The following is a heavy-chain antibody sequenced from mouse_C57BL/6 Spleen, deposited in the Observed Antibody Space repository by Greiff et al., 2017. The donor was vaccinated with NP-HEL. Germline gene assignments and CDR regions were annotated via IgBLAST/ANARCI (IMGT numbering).Heavy chain of an antibody. CDR3: ARPQLRSYYFDY. CDR1: GYTFTSYW. D-gene: IGHD3-2*02. Sequence: QVQLQQPGTELVKPGASVKLSCKASGYTFTSYWMHWVKQRPGQGLEWIGNINPSNGGTNYNEKFKSKATLTVDKSSSTAYMQLSSLTSEDSAVYSCARPQLRSYYFDYWGQGTTLTVSS. CDR2: INPSNGGT. J-gene: IGHJ2*01. V-gene: IGHV1-53*01.